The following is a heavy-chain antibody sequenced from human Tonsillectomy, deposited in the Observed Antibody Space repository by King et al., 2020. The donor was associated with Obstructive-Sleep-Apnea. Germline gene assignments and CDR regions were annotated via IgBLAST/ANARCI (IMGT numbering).Heavy chain of an antibody. CDR3: ARDEGFGSGVFDY. J-gene: IGHJ4*02. D-gene: IGHD6-25*01. V-gene: IGHV3-21*01. CDR2: ISSSSSYI. CDR1: GFTFSSYS. Sequence: VQLVESGGGLVKPGGSLRLSCAASGFTFSSYSMNWVRQAPGKGLEWVSSISSSSSYIYYADSVKGRFTISRDNAKNSLYLQMNSLRAEDTAVYYCARDEGFGSGVFDYWGQGTLVTVSS.